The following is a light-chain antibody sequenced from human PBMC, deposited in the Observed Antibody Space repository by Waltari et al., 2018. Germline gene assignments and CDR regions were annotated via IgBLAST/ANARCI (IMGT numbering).Light chain of an antibody. CDR2: YKSDSEK. CDR3: MFWPSNVWV. J-gene: IGLJ2*01. V-gene: IGLV5-37*01. Sequence: QPVLTQPPSSSASPGESARLTCTLPSAINVGDFNIYWYQQKPGSPPRFLLYYKSDSEKAQGSGVPSRFSGSKDASANAGILLISGLQSEDEADYYCMFWPSNVWVFGRGTKLTVL. CDR1: SAINVGDFN.